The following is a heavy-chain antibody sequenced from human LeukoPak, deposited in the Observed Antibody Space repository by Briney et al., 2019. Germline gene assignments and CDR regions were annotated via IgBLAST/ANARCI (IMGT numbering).Heavy chain of an antibody. CDR1: GGSISSGSYY. CDR3: ARDYRDGYNYEWFDP. Sequence: TLSLTCTVSGGSISSGSYYWTWIRQPAGKGLEWIGRIYTSGSTNYNPSLKSRVTISVDTSKNQFSLKLSSVTAADTAVYYCARDYRDGYNYEWFDPWGQGTLVTVSS. CDR2: IYTSGST. D-gene: IGHD5-24*01. V-gene: IGHV4-61*02. J-gene: IGHJ5*02.